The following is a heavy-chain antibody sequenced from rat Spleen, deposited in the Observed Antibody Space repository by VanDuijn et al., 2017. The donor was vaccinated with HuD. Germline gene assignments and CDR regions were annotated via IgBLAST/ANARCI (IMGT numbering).Heavy chain of an antibody. CDR3: ARGHILWVV. CDR1: GFTFSNYD. CDR2: ISYDGSST. J-gene: IGHJ2*01. Sequence: EVQLVESGGGLVQPGGSMKLSCVISGFTFSNYDMAWVRQAPKKGLEWVATISYDGSSTNYRDSVKGRFTISRDNAKSTLYLQMDSLRSEDTATYYCARGHILWVVWGQGVMVTVSS. V-gene: IGHV5-7*01. D-gene: IGHD1-9*01.